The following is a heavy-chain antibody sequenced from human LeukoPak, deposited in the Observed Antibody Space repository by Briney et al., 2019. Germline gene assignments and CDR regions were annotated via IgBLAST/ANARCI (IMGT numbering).Heavy chain of an antibody. D-gene: IGHD1-26*01. CDR1: GFTFSSYW. CDR3: ATPRGSGSYLAFDY. J-gene: IGHJ4*02. CDR2: IKSDGSST. V-gene: IGHV3-74*01. Sequence: PGGSLRLSCAASGFTFSSYWMDWVRQAPGKGLVWVSRIKSDGSSTSYADSVKGRFTISRDNAKNTLYLQMNSLRAEDTAVYYCATPRGSGSYLAFDYWGQGTLVTVSS.